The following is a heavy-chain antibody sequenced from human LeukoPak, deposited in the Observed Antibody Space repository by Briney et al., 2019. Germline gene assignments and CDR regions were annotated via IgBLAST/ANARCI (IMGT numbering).Heavy chain of an antibody. J-gene: IGHJ4*02. D-gene: IGHD3-10*01. Sequence: SETLSLTCTVSGGSISSHFWSWIRQPPGKGLEWIGNIYNSGTTNYNPSLESRVTISVDTSKNQFSLKLSSVTAADTAVYYCARHVLLWFGELPDPLDYWGQGTLVTVSS. CDR1: GGSISSHF. CDR3: ARHVLLWFGELPDPLDY. V-gene: IGHV4-59*08. CDR2: IYNSGTT.